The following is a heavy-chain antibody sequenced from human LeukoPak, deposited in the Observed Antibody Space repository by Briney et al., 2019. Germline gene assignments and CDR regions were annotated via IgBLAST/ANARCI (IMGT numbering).Heavy chain of an antibody. CDR1: GFTFSSYS. V-gene: IGHV3-21*01. Sequence: GGSLRLSCAASGFTFSSYSMNWVRQAPGKGLEWVSSIISSSSYIYYADSVKGRFTISRDNAKNSLYLQMDSPRAEDTAVYYGARDNPATGGSGSRFDSWGQGTLVAVSS. D-gene: IGHD1-1*01. CDR3: ARDNPATGGSGSRFDS. J-gene: IGHJ4*02. CDR2: IISSSSYI.